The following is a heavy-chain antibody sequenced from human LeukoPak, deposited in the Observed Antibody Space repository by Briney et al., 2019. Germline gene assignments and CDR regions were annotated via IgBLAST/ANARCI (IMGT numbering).Heavy chain of an antibody. CDR3: ARSPVVRGVVTFDY. Sequence: SSETLSLTCSASGDSISNYYWSWIRQPADKGLEWIGRIYSSGSTNYNPSLRSRATMSVDTSKNQFSLKLNSVTAADTAVYYCARSPVVRGVVTFDYWGQGTLVTVSS. D-gene: IGHD3-10*01. J-gene: IGHJ4*02. CDR2: IYSSGST. CDR1: GDSISNYY. V-gene: IGHV4-4*07.